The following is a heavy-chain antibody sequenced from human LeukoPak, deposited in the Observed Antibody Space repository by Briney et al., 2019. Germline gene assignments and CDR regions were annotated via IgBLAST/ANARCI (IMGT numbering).Heavy chain of an antibody. CDR1: GYTFTSYD. CDR2: MNPNSGNT. Sequence: GASVKVSCKASGYTFTSYDINWVRQATGQGLEWMGWMNPNSGNTGYAQKFQGRVTMTRNTSISTAYMELSSLRSEDTAVCYCARSPMTTVTNFDYWGQGTLVTVSS. D-gene: IGHD4-17*01. J-gene: IGHJ4*02. CDR3: ARSPMTTVTNFDY. V-gene: IGHV1-8*01.